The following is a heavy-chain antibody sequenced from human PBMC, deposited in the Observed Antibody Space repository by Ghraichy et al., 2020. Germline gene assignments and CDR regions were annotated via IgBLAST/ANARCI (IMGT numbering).Heavy chain of an antibody. Sequence: GGSLRLSCAASGFTVSSNYMSWVRQAPGKGLEWVSVIYSGGSTYYADSGKGRFTISRDNSKNTLYLQMNSLRAEATAVYYCGGGCSGGICYFEAYWGQGTLVTVSS. D-gene: IGHD2-15*01. CDR2: IYSGGST. CDR1: GFTVSSNY. J-gene: IGHJ4*02. CDR3: GGGCSGGICYFEAY. V-gene: IGHV3-53*01.